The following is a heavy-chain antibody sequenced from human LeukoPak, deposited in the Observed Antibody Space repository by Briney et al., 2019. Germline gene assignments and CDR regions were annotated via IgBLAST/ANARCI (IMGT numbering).Heavy chain of an antibody. CDR3: ARDRRYSHHDY. V-gene: IGHV3-21*01. J-gene: IGHJ4*02. Sequence: GGSLRLSCAASGFTYSSYSMNGVRQARGKGLEWVSSISSSSSYIYYAHSVKGRFTISRDNAKNSLYLQMNSLRAEDTAVYYCARDRRYSHHDYWGQGTLVTVSS. CDR1: GFTYSSYS. CDR2: ISSSSSYI. D-gene: IGHD5-18*01.